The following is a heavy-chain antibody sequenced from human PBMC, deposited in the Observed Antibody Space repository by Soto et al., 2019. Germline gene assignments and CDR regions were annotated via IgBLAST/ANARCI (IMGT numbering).Heavy chain of an antibody. J-gene: IGHJ3*02. CDR3: ARVRDIVVVPAAKSAFDI. CDR2: INPSGGST. CDR1: VYTFTSYY. V-gene: IGHV1-46*01. D-gene: IGHD2-2*01. Sequence: XSVKVSCKASVYTFTSYYMHWVRQAPGQGLEWMGIINPSGGSTSYAQKFQGRVTMTRDTSTSTVYMELSSLRSEDTAVYYCARVRDIVVVPAAKSAFDIWGQGTMVTVSS.